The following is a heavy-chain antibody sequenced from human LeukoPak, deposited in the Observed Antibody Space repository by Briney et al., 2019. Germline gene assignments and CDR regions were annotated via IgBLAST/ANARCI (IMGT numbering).Heavy chain of an antibody. CDR2: IYSGGST. D-gene: IGHD4-17*01. J-gene: IGHJ3*02. CDR3: AREKQNDYGDYVDAFDI. V-gene: IGHV3-53*04. CDR1: GFTVSSNY. Sequence: PGGSLRLSCAASGFTVSSNYMSWVRQAPGKGLEWVSVIYSGGSTYYADSVKGRFTISRHNSKNTPYLQMNSLRAEDTAVYYCAREKQNDYGDYVDAFDIRGQGTMVTVSS.